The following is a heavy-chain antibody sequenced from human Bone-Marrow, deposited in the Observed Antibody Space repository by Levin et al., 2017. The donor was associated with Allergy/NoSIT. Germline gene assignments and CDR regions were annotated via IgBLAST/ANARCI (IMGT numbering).Heavy chain of an antibody. CDR2: IYYRGNT. CDR1: GGSISTGGFH. J-gene: IGHJ4*02. V-gene: IGHV4-31*03. CDR3: AREDGYVFDY. D-gene: IGHD5-24*01. Sequence: SETLSLTCSLSGGSISTGGFHWSWVRQRPGKGLEWIGYIYYRGNTYYNPSLQSRLSISIDTSKNQFSLRLTSVTAADTAVYYCAREDGYVFDYWGQGTLVTVSS.